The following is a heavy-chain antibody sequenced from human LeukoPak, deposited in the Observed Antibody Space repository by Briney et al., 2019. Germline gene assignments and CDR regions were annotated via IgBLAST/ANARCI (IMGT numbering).Heavy chain of an antibody. J-gene: IGHJ4*02. CDR2: IIPIFGTA. Sequence: SVKVSCKASGGTFSSYAISWVRRAPGQGLEWMGGIIPIFGTANYAQKFQGRVTITTDESTSTAYMELSSLRSEDTAVYYCASLGALWEQQRSFDYWGQGTLVTVSS. CDR3: ASLGALWEQQRSFDY. CDR1: GGTFSSYA. V-gene: IGHV1-69*05. D-gene: IGHD6-13*01.